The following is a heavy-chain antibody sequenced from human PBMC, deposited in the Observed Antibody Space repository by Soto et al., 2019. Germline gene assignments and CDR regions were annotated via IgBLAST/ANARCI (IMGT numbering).Heavy chain of an antibody. CDR3: ARQYHSSGYWFDY. V-gene: IGHV4-31*03. CDR2: IYYSGST. D-gene: IGHD3-22*01. CDR1: GGSINSDFYY. Sequence: SETLSLTCTVSGGSINSDFYYWTWIRQHPGKGLEWLGYIYYSGSTYYNPSLKSRITMSLDTSKNQFSLKLSSVTAADTAVYYCARQYHSSGYWFDYWGQGTLVTSPQ. J-gene: IGHJ4*02.